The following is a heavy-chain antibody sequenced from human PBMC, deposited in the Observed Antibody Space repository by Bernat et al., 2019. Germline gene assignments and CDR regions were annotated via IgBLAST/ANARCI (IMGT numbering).Heavy chain of an antibody. D-gene: IGHD6-13*01. CDR2: ISYDGSNK. Sequence: QVQLVESGGGVVQPGRSLRLSCAASGFTFSSYAMHWVRQAPGKGLEWVAVISYDGSNKYYADSVKGRLTISRDNSQNTLYLQMNSLRAEDTAVYYCARDRMILLWYSSSWYYFDYWGQGTLVTVSS. J-gene: IGHJ4*02. CDR3: ARDRMILLWYSSSWYYFDY. CDR1: GFTFSSYA. V-gene: IGHV3-30-3*01.